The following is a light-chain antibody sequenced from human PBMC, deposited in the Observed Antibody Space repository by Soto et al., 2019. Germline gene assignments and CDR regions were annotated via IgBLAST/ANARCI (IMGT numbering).Light chain of an antibody. CDR3: QQHGTSPIT. CDR1: QNIRSS. V-gene: IGKV3-20*01. J-gene: IGKJ5*01. Sequence: VMTQSPASLSEAPGERVALSCRASQNIRSSLAWHQQKPGQTPRLLVYGASSRATGIPDRFSGSGSGTDFTLTISRLEPEDFAVYYCQQHGTSPITFGQGTRLEIK. CDR2: GAS.